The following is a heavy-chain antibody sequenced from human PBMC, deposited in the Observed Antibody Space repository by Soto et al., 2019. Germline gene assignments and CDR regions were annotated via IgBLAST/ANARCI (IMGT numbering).Heavy chain of an antibody. J-gene: IGHJ3*01. CDR3: AAWHEREHAYDV. CDR2: LYDVDGS. D-gene: IGHD1-1*01. V-gene: IGHV3-53*01. Sequence: DVQLVESGGGLMQPGVSLRLSCAASGLTVSGKKYVAWVRQAPGKGLEWVSALYDVDGSFYADSLKGRFTTSSDSSKTTVYLHMNGLRPDDTAVYYCAAWHEREHAYDVWGQGTTVTVSS. CDR1: GLTVSGKKY.